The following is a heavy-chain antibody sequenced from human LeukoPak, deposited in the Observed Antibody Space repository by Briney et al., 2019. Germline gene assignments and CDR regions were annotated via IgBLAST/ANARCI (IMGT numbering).Heavy chain of an antibody. D-gene: IGHD3-9*01. V-gene: IGHV3-9*01. J-gene: IGHJ4*02. CDR1: GFTFDDYA. Sequence: PGRSLRLPCAASGFTFDDYAMHWVRQAPGKGLEWVSGISWNSGSIGYADSVKGRFTISRDNAKNSLYLQMNSLRAEDTALYYCAKGFSIRYFDWLLDYWGQGTLVTVSS. CDR3: AKGFSIRYFDWLLDY. CDR2: ISWNSGSI.